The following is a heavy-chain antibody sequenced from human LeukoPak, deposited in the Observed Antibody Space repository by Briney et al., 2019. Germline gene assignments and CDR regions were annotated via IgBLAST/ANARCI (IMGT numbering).Heavy chain of an antibody. CDR2: IGTHTGNR. Sequence: ASVKVSCKASGYIFTKYGVSWVRQAPGQGLEWMGWIGTHTGNRNYVKKFQGRVTLTTDTSTSTAYMELKSLRSDDTAVYYCARDSDSGPTYGGISHYWGQGTLVTVSS. D-gene: IGHD4-23*01. CDR3: ARDSDSGPTYGGISHY. J-gene: IGHJ4*02. V-gene: IGHV1-18*01. CDR1: GYIFTKYG.